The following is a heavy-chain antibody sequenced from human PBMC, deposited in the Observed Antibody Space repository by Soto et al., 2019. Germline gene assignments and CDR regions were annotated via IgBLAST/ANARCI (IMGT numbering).Heavy chain of an antibody. D-gene: IGHD3-16*02. CDR1: GYTFTSYG. CDR3: ARGDYDYIWGSYRYKFFPWFDP. Sequence: GASVKVSCKASGYTFTSYGISWVRQAPGQGLEWMGWISAYNGNTNYAQKLQGRVTMTTDTSTSTAYMELRSLRSDDTAVYYCARGDYDYIWGSYRYKFFPWFDPWGQGTLVTVSS. V-gene: IGHV1-18*01. J-gene: IGHJ5*02. CDR2: ISAYNGNT.